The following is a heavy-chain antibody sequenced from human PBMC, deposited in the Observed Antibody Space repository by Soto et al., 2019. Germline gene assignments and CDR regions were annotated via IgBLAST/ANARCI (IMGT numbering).Heavy chain of an antibody. J-gene: IGHJ6*02. D-gene: IGHD2-15*01. Sequence: PXESLSLSFAASGFTFSSYDKHGVGQAPGKGLEWVAVIWYDGSNKYYADSVKGRLTISRDNSKNTLYLQMNSLRAEDTAVYYCARESRAVVVVAATTKHYYYYYGMDVWGQGTTVTVSS. CDR3: ARESRAVVVVAATTKHYYYYYGMDV. CDR2: IWYDGSNK. CDR1: GFTFSSYD. V-gene: IGHV3-33*01.